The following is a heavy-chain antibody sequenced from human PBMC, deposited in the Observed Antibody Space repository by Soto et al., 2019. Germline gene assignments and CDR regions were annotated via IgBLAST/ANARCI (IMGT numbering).Heavy chain of an antibody. J-gene: IGHJ1*01. Sequence: SGPTLVNPTQTLTLTCSFSGFSLTTLGMSVSWVRQPPGKALEWLALINWEDDKYYRPSLETRLTISKDTSTNRVRLTLTKLDPADTATYYCVRGEVPSTMVMFCECWGQDSLGTACS. V-gene: IGHV2-70*20. CDR2: INWEDDK. CDR1: GFSLTTLGMS. CDR3: VRGEVPSTMVMFCEC. D-gene: IGHD3-10*01.